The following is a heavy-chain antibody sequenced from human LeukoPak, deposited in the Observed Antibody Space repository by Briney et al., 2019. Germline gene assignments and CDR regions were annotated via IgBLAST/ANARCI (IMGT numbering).Heavy chain of an antibody. V-gene: IGHV4-34*01. CDR2: INHSGST. Sequence: SETLSLTCAVYGGSFNGYYWTWIRQPPGKGLEWIGEINHSGSTDYNPSLKSRVTISVDTSKNQFSLKLSSVTAADTAVYYCARGKIAVAGTFNYWGQGTLVTVSS. CDR1: GGSFNGYY. CDR3: ARGKIAVAGTFNY. J-gene: IGHJ4*02. D-gene: IGHD6-19*01.